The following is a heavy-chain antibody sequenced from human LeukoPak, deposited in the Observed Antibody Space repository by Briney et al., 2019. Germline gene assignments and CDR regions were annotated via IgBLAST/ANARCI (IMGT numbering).Heavy chain of an antibody. Sequence: SVKVSCKASGGTFSSYAISWVRQAPGQGLEWMGGIIPIFGTANYAQKFQGRVTITTDESTSTAYMELSSLRSEDTAVYYCAREGRIAAAGRFDPWGQGTLVTVSS. CDR3: AREGRIAAAGRFDP. J-gene: IGHJ5*02. CDR1: GGTFSSYA. V-gene: IGHV1-69*05. D-gene: IGHD6-13*01. CDR2: IIPIFGTA.